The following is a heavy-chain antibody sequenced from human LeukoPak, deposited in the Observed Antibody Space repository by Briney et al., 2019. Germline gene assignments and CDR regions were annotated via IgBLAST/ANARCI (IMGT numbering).Heavy chain of an antibody. D-gene: IGHD2-8*02. V-gene: IGHV3-53*01. J-gene: IGHJ4*02. CDR1: AFSDKSNY. CDR3: ASRHCSGENCYAGPLDF. CDR2: SYSGGST. Sequence: PGGSMRLSCVASAFSDKSNYMSWVRQAPGKGLEWVSFSYSGGSTYYEDSVKGRFTVSSDVSKNTLYLQMNNLRGEDTAVYYCASRHCSGENCYAGPLDFWGQGIQVTVSS.